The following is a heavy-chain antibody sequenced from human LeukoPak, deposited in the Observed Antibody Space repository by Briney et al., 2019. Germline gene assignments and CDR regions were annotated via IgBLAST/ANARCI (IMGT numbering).Heavy chain of an antibody. D-gene: IGHD3-22*01. CDR1: GFTFSSYW. V-gene: IGHV3-15*01. Sequence: GGSLRLSCAASGFTFSSYWMHWVRQAPGKGLEWVGRIKSKTDGGTTDYAAPVKGRFTISRDDSKNTLYLQMNSLKTEDTAVYYCTTDTYYYDSSGYYSADYWGQGTLVTVSS. J-gene: IGHJ4*02. CDR3: TTDTYYYDSSGYYSADY. CDR2: IKSKTDGGTT.